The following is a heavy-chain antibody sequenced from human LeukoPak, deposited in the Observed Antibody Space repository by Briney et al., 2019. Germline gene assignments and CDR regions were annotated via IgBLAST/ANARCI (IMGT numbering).Heavy chain of an antibody. CDR1: GGSISSGGYY. J-gene: IGHJ6*02. Sequence: SETLSLTCTVSGGSISSGGYYWSWIRQHPGKGLEWIGYIYYSGSTYYNPSLKSRVTISVDTSKNQFSLKLSSVTAADTAVYYCAREMLGPDYGMDVWGQGTTVTVSS. V-gene: IGHV4-31*03. D-gene: IGHD3-10*02. CDR3: AREMLGPDYGMDV. CDR2: IYYSGST.